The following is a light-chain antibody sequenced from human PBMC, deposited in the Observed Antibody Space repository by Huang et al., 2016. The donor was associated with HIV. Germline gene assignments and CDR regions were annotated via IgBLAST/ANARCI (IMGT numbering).Light chain of an antibody. Sequence: IQLTQSPSSLSASVGDRVTITCRASQGISSFLAWYQQKPGKAPKLLMYAAATLHSGFPLRFSGSGSGTDFTLTISSLQPEDFATYYCQQFNNYPLTFGGGTKVEIK. CDR1: QGISSF. V-gene: IGKV1-9*01. CDR2: AAA. J-gene: IGKJ4*01. CDR3: QQFNNYPLT.